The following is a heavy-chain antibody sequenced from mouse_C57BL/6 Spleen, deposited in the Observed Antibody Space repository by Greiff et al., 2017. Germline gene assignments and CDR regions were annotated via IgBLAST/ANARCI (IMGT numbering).Heavy chain of an antibody. D-gene: IGHD2-5*01. Sequence: QVQLQQSGAELVKPGASVKISCKASGYAFSSYWMNWVKQRPGKGLEWIGQIYPGDGDTNYNGKFKGKATLTADKSSSTAYMQLSSLTSEDSAVYFCAIDYSNYYYYAMDYWGQGTSVTVSS. V-gene: IGHV1-80*01. J-gene: IGHJ4*01. CDR2: IYPGDGDT. CDR3: AIDYSNYYYYAMDY. CDR1: GYAFSSYW.